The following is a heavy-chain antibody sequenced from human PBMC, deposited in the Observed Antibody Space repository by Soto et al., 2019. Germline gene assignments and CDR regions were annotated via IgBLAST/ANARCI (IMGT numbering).Heavy chain of an antibody. J-gene: IGHJ4*02. V-gene: IGHV4-39*01. Sequence: PSETLSLTCSVSGGSIISSPYYWGWIRQPPGKGLEWLGTIYYSGTTSYNPSLKSRVIISVDTSNNQLFLKLRSVTAADTAVYYCARHRQYYDTSGYQQRYFDYWGQGTQVTVSS. CDR2: IYYSGTT. CDR3: ARHRQYYDTSGYQQRYFDY. CDR1: GGSIISSPYY. D-gene: IGHD3-22*01.